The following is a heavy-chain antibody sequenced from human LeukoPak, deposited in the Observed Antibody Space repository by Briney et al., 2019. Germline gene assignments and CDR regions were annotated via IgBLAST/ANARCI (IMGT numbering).Heavy chain of an antibody. CDR1: GYTFTSYD. Sequence: GASVKVSCKASGYTFTSYDINWVRQATGQGLEWMGWMNPNSGNTGYAQKFQGRVTMTRNTSTSTAYMELSSLRSEDTAVYYCARAATQTYYDFWSGYYRYGMDVWGQGTTVTVSS. CDR3: ARAATQTYYDFWSGYYRYGMDV. CDR2: MNPNSGNT. V-gene: IGHV1-8*01. D-gene: IGHD3-3*01. J-gene: IGHJ6*02.